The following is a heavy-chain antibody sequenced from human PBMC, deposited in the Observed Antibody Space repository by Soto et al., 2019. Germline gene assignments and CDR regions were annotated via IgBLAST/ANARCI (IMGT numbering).Heavy chain of an antibody. V-gene: IGHV3-21*01. J-gene: IGHJ5*01. Sequence: EVQLVESGGGLVKPGGSLRLSCAASGFRFSSDSMGWVCQAPGKGLEWVSSISSSGSFMNYADSVKGRFTISRDNAKNSVYLHMNSLKDEDTAVYYCARDPPTETTLDWFDSWGQGTLVTVSS. CDR2: ISSSGSFM. CDR3: ARDPPTETTLDWFDS. CDR1: GFRFSSDS. D-gene: IGHD1-7*01.